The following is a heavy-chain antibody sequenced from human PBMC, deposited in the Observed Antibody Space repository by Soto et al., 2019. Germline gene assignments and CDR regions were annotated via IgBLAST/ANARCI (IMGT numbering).Heavy chain of an antibody. CDR3: ARGRGALRGVYDV. V-gene: IGHV4-34*01. CDR1: GGSFSGYY. J-gene: IGHJ6*01. D-gene: IGHD3-10*01. Sequence: PSETLSLTCAVYGGSFSGYYWSWIRQPPGKGLEWIGEINHSGSTNYNPSLRSRVTISVDTSKNQFSLKLSSVTAADTAVYYCARGRGALRGVYDVWGQGTTVTVSS. CDR2: INHSGST.